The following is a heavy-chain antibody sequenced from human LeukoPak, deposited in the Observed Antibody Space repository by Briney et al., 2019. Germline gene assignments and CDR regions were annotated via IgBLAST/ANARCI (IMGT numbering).Heavy chain of an antibody. J-gene: IGHJ4*02. CDR3: ARRKHSSGWSPNEYYIDY. CDR2: IDISGTTI. V-gene: IGHV3-11*01. Sequence: GGSLRLSCAASGFTFSDYYMSWIRQAPGKGLEWVSYIDISGTTIYYTHSVKGRFTISRDNAKNSLHLQMNSLRAEDTAFYNCARRKHSSGWSPNEYYIDYWGQGTLVTVSS. D-gene: IGHD6-13*01. CDR1: GFTFSDYY.